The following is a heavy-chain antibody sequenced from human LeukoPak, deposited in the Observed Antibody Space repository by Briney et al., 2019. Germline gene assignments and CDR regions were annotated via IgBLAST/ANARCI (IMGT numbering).Heavy chain of an antibody. V-gene: IGHV7-4-1*02. CDR3: ARDLGSSSGSGPLRYYYYGMDV. D-gene: IGHD6-6*01. CDR2: INTNTGNP. CDR1: GYTFTSYA. Sequence: GASVKVSCKASGYTFTSYAMNWVRQAPGQGLEWMGWINTNTGNPTYAQGFTGRFVFSLDTSVSTAYLQISSLKAEDTAVYYCARDLGSSSGSGPLRYYYYGMDVWGQGTTVTVSS. J-gene: IGHJ6*02.